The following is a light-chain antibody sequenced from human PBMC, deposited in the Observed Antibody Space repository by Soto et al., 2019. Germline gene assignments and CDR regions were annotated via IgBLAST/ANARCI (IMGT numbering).Light chain of an antibody. J-gene: IGKJ5*01. Sequence: EIVWPQSPGTLSLSPGERATLSCRASERLSSVYLAWYQQRPGQPPRLLIYGASNRATGIPDRFSGSGSGTDFTLIINRLEPEDVAIYYCQQYGGSPRITFGQGTRLEIK. CDR3: QQYGGSPRIT. CDR1: ERLSSVY. CDR2: GAS. V-gene: IGKV3-20*01.